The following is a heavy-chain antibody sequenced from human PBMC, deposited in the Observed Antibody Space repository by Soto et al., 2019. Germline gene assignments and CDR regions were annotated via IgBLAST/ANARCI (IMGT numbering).Heavy chain of an antibody. CDR3: AAEPYYYDSSGYAVDY. V-gene: IGHV1-58*01. D-gene: IGHD3-22*01. J-gene: IGHJ4*02. Sequence: ASVKVSCKASGFTFTSSAVQWVRQARGQRLEWIGWIVVGSGNTNYAQKFQERVTITRDMSTSTAYMELSGLRSEDTAVYYCAAEPYYYDSSGYAVDYWGQGTLVTVSS. CDR1: GFTFTSSA. CDR2: IVVGSGNT.